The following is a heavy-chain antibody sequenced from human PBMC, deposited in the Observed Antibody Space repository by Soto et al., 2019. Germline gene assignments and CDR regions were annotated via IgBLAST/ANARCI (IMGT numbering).Heavy chain of an antibody. CDR3: ARGIKYGAYSRWFDP. D-gene: IGHD4-17*01. CDR1: GYTFSSYE. Sequence: ASVKVSCKASGYTFSSYEINWVRQATGQGLEYLGWMNPDSGKTAYVQKFQGRVTMTWDTSITTAYMELSSLRSDDTAVYFCARGIKYGAYSRWFDPWGQGTLVTVS. J-gene: IGHJ5*02. V-gene: IGHV1-8*01. CDR2: MNPDSGKT.